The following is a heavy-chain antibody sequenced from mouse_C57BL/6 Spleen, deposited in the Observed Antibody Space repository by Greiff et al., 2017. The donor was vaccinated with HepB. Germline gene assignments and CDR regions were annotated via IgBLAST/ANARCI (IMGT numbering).Heavy chain of an antibody. CDR3: ARSGWLLPDY. CDR2: INPSSGYT. D-gene: IGHD2-3*01. Sequence: HVLLQQSGAELARLGAPVTMSCKASGYTFTSYTMHWVKQRPGPGLEWIGYINPSSGYTKYNQKFKDKATLTADKSSSTAYMQLSSLTSEDSAVYYWARSGWLLPDYWGQGTTLTVTS. J-gene: IGHJ2*01. V-gene: IGHV1-4*01. CDR1: GYTFTSYT.